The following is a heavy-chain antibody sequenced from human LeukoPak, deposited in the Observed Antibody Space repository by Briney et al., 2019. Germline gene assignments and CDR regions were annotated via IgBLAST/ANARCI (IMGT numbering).Heavy chain of an antibody. J-gene: IGHJ4*02. CDR2: INPNNGGT. D-gene: IGHD3-10*01. V-gene: IGHV1-2*02. Sequence: ASVKVSCKASGYTFTDYHMHWVRQAPGQGLEWLGWINPNNGGTNYAQKFQGRVTMTRDTSISTAYMELSSLRSDDTAVYYCARDRGGGSGTYYILYSGLGSLVTVSS. CDR1: GYTFTDYH. CDR3: ARDRGGGSGTYYILY.